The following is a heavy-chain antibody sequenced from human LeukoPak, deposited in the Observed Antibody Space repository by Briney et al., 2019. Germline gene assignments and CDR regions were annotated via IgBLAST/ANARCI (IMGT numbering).Heavy chain of an antibody. CDR3: EGSGRNDDY. J-gene: IGHJ4*02. CDR2: INHSGST. V-gene: IGHV4-34*01. D-gene: IGHD6-19*01. Sequence: PSETLSLTCAVYGGSFSGYYWSWIRQPPGKGLEWIGEINHSGSTNYNPSLKSRVTISVDTSKNQFSLKLSSVTAADTAVYYCEGSGRNDDYWGQGTLVTVSS. CDR1: GGSFSGYY.